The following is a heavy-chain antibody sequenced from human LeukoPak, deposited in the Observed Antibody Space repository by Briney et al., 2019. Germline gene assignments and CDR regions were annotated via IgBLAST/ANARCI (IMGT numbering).Heavy chain of an antibody. J-gene: IGHJ4*02. CDR3: ARQLELRGSGLDY. CDR1: GYSFTSYW. V-gene: IGHV5-51*01. D-gene: IGHD1-7*01. CDR2: IYPGDSDT. Sequence: GESLKISCKGFGYSFTSYWIGWVRQMPGKGLEWMGIIYPGDSDTRYSPSFQGQVTISADKSISTAYLQWSSLKASDTAMYYCARQLELRGSGLDYWGQGTLVTVSS.